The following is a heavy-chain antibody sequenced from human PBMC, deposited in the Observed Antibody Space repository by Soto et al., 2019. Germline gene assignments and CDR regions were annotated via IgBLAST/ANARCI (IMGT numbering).Heavy chain of an antibody. J-gene: IGHJ6*02. V-gene: IGHV4-30-4*01. Sequence: SETLSLTCTVSGGSISSGDYYWSWIRQPPGKGLEWIGYIYYSGSTYYNPSLKSRVTISVGTSKNQFSLKLSSVTAADTAVYYCARSPLSWFGELSHYYYYGMDVWGQGTTVTVSS. CDR1: GGSISSGDYY. CDR2: IYYSGST. CDR3: ARSPLSWFGELSHYYYYGMDV. D-gene: IGHD3-10*01.